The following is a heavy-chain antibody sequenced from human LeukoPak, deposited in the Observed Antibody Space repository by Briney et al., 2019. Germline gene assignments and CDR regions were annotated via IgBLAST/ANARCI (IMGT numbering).Heavy chain of an antibody. D-gene: IGHD3-16*02. CDR2: MNPNSGNT. CDR1: GYTFTSYD. J-gene: IGHJ4*02. Sequence: ASVKVSCKASGYTFTSYDIIWVRPATGQGLVWMGWMNPNSGNTGYAQKFQGRVTMTRNTSTSTAYMELSSLRSEDTAIYYCARAGQEDYLRGTYRDDYWGQGTLVTVSS. V-gene: IGHV1-8*01. CDR3: ARAGQEDYLRGTYRDDY.